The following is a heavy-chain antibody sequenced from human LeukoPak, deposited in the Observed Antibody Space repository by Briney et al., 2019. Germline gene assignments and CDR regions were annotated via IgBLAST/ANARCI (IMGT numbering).Heavy chain of an antibody. V-gene: IGHV3-23*01. J-gene: IGHJ4*02. CDR3: ARAGVISGWDS. CDR2: ISGTGGDT. D-gene: IGHD3-3*02. CDR1: GFTLSSYA. Sequence: AGGSLRLSCAASGFTLSSYAMSWVRQAPGKGLEWVSIISGTGGDTYYADSVKGRFTISRDNSENTLYMQMDSLTVEDTAVYYCARAGVISGWDSWGQGVLVTVSS.